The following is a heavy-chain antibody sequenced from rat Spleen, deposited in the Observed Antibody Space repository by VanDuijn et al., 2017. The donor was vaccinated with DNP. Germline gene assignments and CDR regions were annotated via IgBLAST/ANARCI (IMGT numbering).Heavy chain of an antibody. J-gene: IGHJ1*01. CDR2: ISPSGGST. Sequence: EVQLVESGGGLVQPGRSLKLSCAASGFIFSDYDMAWVRQAPTKGLEWVASISPSGGSTYYRDSVKGRFTVSRDNAKSTLYLQMDSLRSEDTATYYCARLMYTTPGWYFDFWGPGTMVTVSS. D-gene: IGHD1-6*01. CDR3: ARLMYTTPGWYFDF. V-gene: IGHV5-25*01. CDR1: GFIFSDYD.